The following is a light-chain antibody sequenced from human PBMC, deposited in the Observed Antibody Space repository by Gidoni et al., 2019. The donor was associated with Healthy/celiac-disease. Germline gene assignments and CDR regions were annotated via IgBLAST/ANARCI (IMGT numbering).Light chain of an antibody. V-gene: IGKV1-39*01. Sequence: DIQMTQSPSSLSASVGDRVTITCRASQSISSYLNWYQQKPGKAPKLLIDAASSLQSGVPSRFSGSGSGTDFTLTISSLQPEDFATYYCQQSYSTWCTFGQGTKLEIK. CDR1: QSISSY. CDR2: AAS. CDR3: QQSYSTWCT. J-gene: IGKJ2*02.